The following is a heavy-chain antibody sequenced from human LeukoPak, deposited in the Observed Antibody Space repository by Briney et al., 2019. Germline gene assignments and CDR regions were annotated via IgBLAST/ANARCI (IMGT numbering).Heavy chain of an antibody. V-gene: IGHV3-23*01. J-gene: IGHJ3*02. D-gene: IGHD3-22*01. CDR1: GFTFSSYG. Sequence: PGGTLRLSCAASGFTFSSYGMSWVRQAPGKGLEWVSAISGSGGSTSYADSVKGRFTISRDNSKNTLYLQMNSLRAEDTAVYYCAQRFVDSSGYGYAFDIWGQGTMVTVSS. CDR3: AQRFVDSSGYGYAFDI. CDR2: ISGSGGST.